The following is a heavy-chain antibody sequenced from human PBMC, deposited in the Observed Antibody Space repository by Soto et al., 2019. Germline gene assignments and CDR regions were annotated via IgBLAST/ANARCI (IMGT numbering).Heavy chain of an antibody. V-gene: IGHV1-18*04. J-gene: IGHJ1*01. D-gene: IGHD3-22*01. CDR3: ARVRVRQYYYDSSGYSGVLGH. CDR2: ISAYNGNT. Sequence: RXSVKVSCKASGYTFTSYGIRWVRQAPGQGLEWMGWISAYNGNTNYAQKLQGRVTMTTDTSTSTAYMELRSLRSDDTAVYYCARVRVRQYYYDSSGYSGVLGHWGQGTLVTVSS. CDR1: GYTFTSYG.